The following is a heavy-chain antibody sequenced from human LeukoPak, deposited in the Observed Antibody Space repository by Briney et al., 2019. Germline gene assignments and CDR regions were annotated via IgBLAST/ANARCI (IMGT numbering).Heavy chain of an antibody. Sequence: GESLKISGKGSGYRFTSYWIGWVRPMPGKGLEWMGIIYPGDSDTRYSPSFQGQVTISADKSISTAYLQWSSLKASDTAMYYCARLGGIVVVPAAKGAFDIWGQGTMVTVSS. CDR3: ARLGGIVVVPAAKGAFDI. V-gene: IGHV5-51*01. CDR1: GYRFTSYW. J-gene: IGHJ3*02. D-gene: IGHD2-2*01. CDR2: IYPGDSDT.